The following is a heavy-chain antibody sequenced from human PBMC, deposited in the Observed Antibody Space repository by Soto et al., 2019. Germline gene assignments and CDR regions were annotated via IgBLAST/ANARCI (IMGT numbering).Heavy chain of an antibody. D-gene: IGHD4-17*01. CDR3: ARRYGASFDY. Sequence: QVQLQESGPGLVKPSETLSLTCTVSGGSISSYYWSWIRQPPGKGLEWIGYIYYSGSTNYNPSLKSRVTISVDTSKNQFSLKLSSVTAADTAVYYCARRYGASFDYWGTGTLVTVSS. V-gene: IGHV4-59*01. CDR1: GGSISSYY. J-gene: IGHJ4*02. CDR2: IYYSGST.